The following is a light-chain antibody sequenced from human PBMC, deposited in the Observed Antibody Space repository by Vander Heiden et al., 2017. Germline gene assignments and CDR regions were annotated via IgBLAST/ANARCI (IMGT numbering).Light chain of an antibody. Sequence: SALTHPPSASGSPGQSVTISCTGTSSDVGGYNYDSWYQQHPGKAPKLMIYEVSKRPSGVPDRFSGSKSGNTASLTVSGLQAEDEADYYCSSYAGNNNVVFGGGTKLTVL. CDR2: EVS. CDR3: SSYAGNNNVV. V-gene: IGLV2-8*01. J-gene: IGLJ2*01. CDR1: SSDVGGYNY.